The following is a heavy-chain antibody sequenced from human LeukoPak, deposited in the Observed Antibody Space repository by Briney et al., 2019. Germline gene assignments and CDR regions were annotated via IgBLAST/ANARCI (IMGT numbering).Heavy chain of an antibody. D-gene: IGHD3-22*01. CDR2: IWYDGSNK. CDR1: GFTFSSYG. V-gene: IGHV3-33*01. J-gene: IGHJ3*02. CDR3: ARDLYYYDSSGYRPDAFDI. Sequence: PGGSLRLSCAASGFTFSSYGMHWVRQAPGKGLEWVAVIWYDGSNKYYADSVKGRFTISRDNSKNTLYLQMNSLRTEDTAVYYCARDLYYYDSSGYRPDAFDIWGQGTMVTVSS.